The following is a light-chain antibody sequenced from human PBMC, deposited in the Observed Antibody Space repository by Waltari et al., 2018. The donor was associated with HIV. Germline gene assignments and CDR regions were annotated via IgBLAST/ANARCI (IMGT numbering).Light chain of an antibody. CDR1: YSNIGSDT. Sequence: QSVLTQPPSASGTTGPRVTISCSGSYSNIGSDTVYWYQHLPGTAPKLLIYKNIPRSSGVPDRFSGSKSGASAYLAISGLRSEDEADYYCTGWDASLSEYVFGPGTRVTV. CDR3: TGWDASLSEYV. V-gene: IGLV1-47*01. J-gene: IGLJ1*01. CDR2: KNI.